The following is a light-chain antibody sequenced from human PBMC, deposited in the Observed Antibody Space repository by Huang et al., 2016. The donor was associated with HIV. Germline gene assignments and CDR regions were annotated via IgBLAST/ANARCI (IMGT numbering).Light chain of an antibody. CDR1: QSVSNW. CDR3: QQYNSYPYT. Sequence: DIQMTQSPSTLSASVGDRVTITCRASQSVSNWLAWYQQKPGKAPKLLIYDASSLESGVSSRFSGSGSGTEFTLTISSLQPDNFATYYCQQYNSYPYTFGQGTKLEIK. J-gene: IGKJ2*01. CDR2: DAS. V-gene: IGKV1-5*01.